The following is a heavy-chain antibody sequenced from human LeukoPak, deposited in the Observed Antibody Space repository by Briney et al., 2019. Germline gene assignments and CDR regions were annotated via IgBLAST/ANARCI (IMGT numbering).Heavy chain of an antibody. CDR2: IIPSLGIT. D-gene: IGHD2-2*01. Sequence: SVKLSCTPSVGSFYAISWVRQAPGQGLEWMARIIPSLGITDYAQMFRGRVTITADKSTSTAYMELSSLRSEDTAIYYCATEERGSTGNYYFDSWGQGTLVTVSS. CDR1: VGSFYA. V-gene: IGHV1-69*04. J-gene: IGHJ4*02. CDR3: ATEERGSTGNYYFDS.